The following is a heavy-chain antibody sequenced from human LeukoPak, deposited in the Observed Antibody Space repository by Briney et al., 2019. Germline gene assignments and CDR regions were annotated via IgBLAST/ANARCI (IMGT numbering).Heavy chain of an antibody. J-gene: IGHJ4*02. CDR1: GLSFSDVW. CDR2: IKQDGSEK. CDR3: AKDSQRILYFFES. V-gene: IGHV3-7*01. D-gene: IGHD2-15*01. Sequence: PGGSLRLSCAASGLSFSDVWMTWVRHPPGKGLEWVATIKQDGSEKYYLDSVKGRFTISRDNSKNTVFLQMNSLRGDDTAVYYCAKDSQRILYFFESWGQGTLIIVSS.